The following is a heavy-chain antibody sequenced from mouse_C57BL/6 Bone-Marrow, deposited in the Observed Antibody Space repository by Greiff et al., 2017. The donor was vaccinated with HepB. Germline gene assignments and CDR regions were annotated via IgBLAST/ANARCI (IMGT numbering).Heavy chain of an antibody. J-gene: IGHJ3*01. D-gene: IGHD2-3*01. CDR2: IDPSDSYT. Sequence: QVQLKQPGAELVKPGASVKLSCKASGYTFTSYWMQWVKQRPGQGLEWIGEIDPSDSYTNYNQKFKGKATLTVDTSSSTAYMQLSSLTSEDSAVYYCARGVTRGFAYWGQGTLVTVSA. V-gene: IGHV1-50*01. CDR1: GYTFTSYW. CDR3: ARGVTRGFAY.